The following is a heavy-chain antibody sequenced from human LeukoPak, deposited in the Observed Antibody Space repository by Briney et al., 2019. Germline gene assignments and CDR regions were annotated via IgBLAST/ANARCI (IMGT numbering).Heavy chain of an antibody. V-gene: IGHV4-39*01. D-gene: IGHD3-10*01. J-gene: IGHJ5*02. CDR1: GGSISSYY. Sequence: SETLSLTCTVSGGSISSYYWGWIRQPPGKGLEWIGSIYYSGSTYYNPSLKSRVTISVDTSKNQFSLKLSSVTAADTAVYYCARRVTMVRGVIIRIDWFDPWGQGTLVTVSS. CDR3: ARRVTMVRGVIIRIDWFDP. CDR2: IYYSGST.